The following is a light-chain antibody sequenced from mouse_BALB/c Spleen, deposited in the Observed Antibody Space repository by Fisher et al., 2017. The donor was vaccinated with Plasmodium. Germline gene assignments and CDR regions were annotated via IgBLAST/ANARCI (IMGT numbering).Light chain of an antibody. CDR2: YAS. CDR1: QSISNY. V-gene: IGKV5-45*01. Sequence: DIVITQSTATLSVTPGDRVSLSCRASQSISNYLHWYQQKSHEPPRLLITYASQSISGIPSRFSGSGSGTDFTLSINSVETEDFGMYFCQQSNSWPLTFGAGTKLELK. J-gene: IGKJ5*01. CDR3: QQSNSWPLT.